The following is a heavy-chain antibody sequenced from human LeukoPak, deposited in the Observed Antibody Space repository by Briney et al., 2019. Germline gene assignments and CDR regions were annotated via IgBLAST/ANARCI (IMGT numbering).Heavy chain of an antibody. V-gene: IGHV4-39*01. CDR3: ASRDGSGSYARDY. CDR2: IYYSGTT. D-gene: IGHD3-10*01. J-gene: IGHJ4*02. Sequence: SETLSLTCTVSGGSISSSSCYWGWIRQPPGKGLEWIGSIYYSGTTYYNPSLKGRVTIVVDTSNNQFSLQMYVVTAADTAVYYCASRDGSGSYARDYWGQGTLVTVSS. CDR1: GGSISSSSCY.